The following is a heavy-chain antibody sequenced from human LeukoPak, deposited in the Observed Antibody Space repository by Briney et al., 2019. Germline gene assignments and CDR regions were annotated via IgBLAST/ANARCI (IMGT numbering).Heavy chain of an antibody. J-gene: IGHJ4*02. D-gene: IGHD3-22*01. V-gene: IGHV3-74*01. CDR3: ATDGVGSRGYGDLDY. CDR2: INNDGSST. Sequence: GGSLRLSCAASGFTFSSYWMHWVRQAPGKGLVWVSRINNDGSSTSYADSVKGRFTISRDNSKNTLYLQMNSLRAEDTAVYYCATDGVGSRGYGDLDYWGQGTLVTVSS. CDR1: GFTFSSYW.